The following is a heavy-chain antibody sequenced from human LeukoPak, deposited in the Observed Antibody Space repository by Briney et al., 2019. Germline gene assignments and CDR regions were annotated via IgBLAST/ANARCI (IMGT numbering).Heavy chain of an antibody. Sequence: SETLSLTCTVSGGSIRSTTHYWSWIRQPPGKGLEWMGYIYHSGTTNYNPSLRSRVTISVDTSKNQFSLKLCSVTAADTAVYYCATMKAVRVNDFWSGYPDYWGQGTPVTVSS. CDR2: IYHSGTT. D-gene: IGHD3-3*01. CDR3: ATMKAVRVNDFWSGYPDY. V-gene: IGHV4-61*01. CDR1: GGSIRSTTHY. J-gene: IGHJ4*02.